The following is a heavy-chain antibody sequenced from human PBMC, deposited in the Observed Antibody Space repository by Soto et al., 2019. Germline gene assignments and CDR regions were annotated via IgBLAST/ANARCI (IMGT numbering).Heavy chain of an antibody. D-gene: IGHD3-3*01. CDR1: GYTFTSYY. CDR3: ARNPNDLWSGQLTPFDP. V-gene: IGHV1-46*01. CDR2: INPISAYT. Sequence: QVQLVQSGAEVKKPGASVKISCKASGYTFTSYYLHWLRQAPGQGLEWMGIINPISAYTTYAQKSQGRVTMTRDTSTSTVTMEVSGLRSEDTAVYYCARNPNDLWSGQLTPFDPWGQRTLITVSS. J-gene: IGHJ5*02.